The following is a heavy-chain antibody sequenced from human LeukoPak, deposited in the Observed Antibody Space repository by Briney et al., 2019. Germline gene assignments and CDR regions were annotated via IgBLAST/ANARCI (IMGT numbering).Heavy chain of an antibody. V-gene: IGHV4-34*01. D-gene: IGHD3-22*01. CDR1: GGSFSGYY. J-gene: IGHJ4*02. Sequence: SETLSLTCAVYGGSFSGYYWSWIRQPPGKGLEWIGEINHSGSTNYNPSLKSRVTISVDTSKNQFSLKLSSVTAADTAVYYCARPRGYYDSSGYGYWGQGTLVTVSS. CDR3: ARPRGYYDSSGYGY. CDR2: INHSGST.